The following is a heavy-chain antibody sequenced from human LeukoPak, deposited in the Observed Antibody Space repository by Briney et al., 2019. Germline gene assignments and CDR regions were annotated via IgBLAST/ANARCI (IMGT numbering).Heavy chain of an antibody. CDR1: GYSFTSHD. J-gene: IGHJ4*02. V-gene: IGHV1-8*01. Sequence: ASVKVSCKASGYSFTSHDINWVRQATGQGLEWMGWMNPNSGNTGYAQKFQGRVTMTTDTSMKTAYIELSSLRSEDTAVYYCARAGRKYAFDYWGQGTLVTASS. CDR2: MNPNSGNT. CDR3: ARAGRKYAFDY.